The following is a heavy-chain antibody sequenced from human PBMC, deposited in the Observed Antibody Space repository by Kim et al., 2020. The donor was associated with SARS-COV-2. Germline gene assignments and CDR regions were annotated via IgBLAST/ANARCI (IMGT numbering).Heavy chain of an antibody. J-gene: IGHJ5*02. CDR2: INAGNGNT. D-gene: IGHD2-2*01. V-gene: IGHV1-3*01. CDR3: ARARLSVVVPLWNWFDP. CDR1: GYTFTSYA. Sequence: ASVKVSCKASGYTFTSYAMHWVRQAPGQRLEWMGWINAGNGNTKYSQKFQGRVTITRDTSASTAYMELSSLRSEDTAVYYCARARLSVVVPLWNWFDPWGQGTLVTVSS.